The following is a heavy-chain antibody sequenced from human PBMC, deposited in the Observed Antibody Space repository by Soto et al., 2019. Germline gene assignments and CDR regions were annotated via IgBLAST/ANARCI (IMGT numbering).Heavy chain of an antibody. CDR2: IWYDGSNK. CDR3: ARAPGIVVVTGRNYYYYYGMDV. CDR1: GFTFSSYG. J-gene: IGHJ6*02. Sequence: GGSLRLSCAASGFTFSSYGMHWVSQAPGKGLEWVAVIWYDGSNKYYADSVKGRFTISRDNSKNTLYLQMNSLRAEDTPVYYCARAPGIVVVTGRNYYYYYGMDVWGQGTTDTVSS. D-gene: IGHD2-21*02. V-gene: IGHV3-33*01.